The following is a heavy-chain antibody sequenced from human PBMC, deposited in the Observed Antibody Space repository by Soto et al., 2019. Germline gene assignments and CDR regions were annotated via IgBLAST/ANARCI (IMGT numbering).Heavy chain of an antibody. D-gene: IGHD1-1*01. CDR3: AREDLERDYFDY. CDR1: GFTFNSYA. Sequence: EVQLLESGGGLVQPGGSLRLSCAASGFTFNSYAMSWVRQAPGKGLEWVSAISGSGDSTSYADSVKGRFTISRDNSKNTLYLQMNSLKPEDTAVYYCAREDLERDYFDYWGQGTLVTVSS. J-gene: IGHJ4*02. V-gene: IGHV3-23*01. CDR2: ISGSGDST.